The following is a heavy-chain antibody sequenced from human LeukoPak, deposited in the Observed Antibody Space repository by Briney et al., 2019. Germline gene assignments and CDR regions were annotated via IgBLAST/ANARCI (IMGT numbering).Heavy chain of an antibody. Sequence: SETLSLTCAVYGGSFSGYYWSWIRQPPGRGLEWIGEINHSGSTNYNPSLKSRATISVDTSKNQFSLKLSSVTAADTAVYYCARGGPYYDFWSGYHYYFDYWGQGTLVTVSS. CDR1: GGSFSGYY. D-gene: IGHD3-3*01. J-gene: IGHJ4*02. CDR3: ARGGPYYDFWSGYHYYFDY. CDR2: INHSGST. V-gene: IGHV4-34*01.